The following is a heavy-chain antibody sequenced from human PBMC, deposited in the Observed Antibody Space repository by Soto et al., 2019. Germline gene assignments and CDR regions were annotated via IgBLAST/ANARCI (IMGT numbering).Heavy chain of an antibody. CDR2: ISYDGSNK. J-gene: IGHJ4*02. CDR1: GFTFSSYA. V-gene: IGHV3-30-3*01. D-gene: IGHD5-18*01. Sequence: GSLRLSCAASGFTFSSYAMHWVRQAPGKGLEWVAVISYDGSNKYYADSVKGRFTISRDNSKNTLYLQMNSLRAEDTAVYYCARGYTAMVKYYFDYWGQGTLVTVSS. CDR3: ARGYTAMVKYYFDY.